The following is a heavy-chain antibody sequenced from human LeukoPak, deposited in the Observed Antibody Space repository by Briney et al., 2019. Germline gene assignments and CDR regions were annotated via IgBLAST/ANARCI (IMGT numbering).Heavy chain of an antibody. CDR1: GFTFSSYW. Sequence: QPGGSLRLSCAASGFTFSSYWMSWVRQAPGKGLEWVANIKQDGSEKYYVDSVKGRFTISRDNAKNSLYLQMNSLRAEDTAVYYCARAFGRRITMVRGVHYYMGVWGKGTTVTVSS. V-gene: IGHV3-7*01. CDR3: ARAFGRRITMVRGVHYYMGV. CDR2: IKQDGSEK. D-gene: IGHD3-10*01. J-gene: IGHJ6*03.